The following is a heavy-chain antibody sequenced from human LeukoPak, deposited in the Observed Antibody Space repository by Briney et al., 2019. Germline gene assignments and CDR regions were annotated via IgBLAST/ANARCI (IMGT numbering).Heavy chain of an antibody. D-gene: IGHD3-22*01. CDR1: GFTFSSYA. V-gene: IGHV3-23*01. CDR3: AKDPGITMIVVNYFDY. Sequence: PGGSLRLSCAASGFTFSSYAMSWVRQAPGKGLEWVSAISGSGGSTYYADSVKGRFTISRDNSKNTLYLQMNGLRAEDTAVYYCAKDPGITMIVVNYFDYWGQGTLVTVSS. J-gene: IGHJ4*02. CDR2: ISGSGGST.